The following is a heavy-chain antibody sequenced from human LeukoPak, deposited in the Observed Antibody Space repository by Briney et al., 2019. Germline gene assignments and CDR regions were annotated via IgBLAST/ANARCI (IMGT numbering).Heavy chain of an antibody. CDR2: IYYSGST. Sequence: SETLSLTCTVSGGSISSSSYYWGWIRQPPGKGLEWIGSIYYSGSTYYNPSLKSRVTISVDTSKNQFSLKLSSVTAADTAVYYCASEPLMLSRLHFDYWGQGTLVTVSS. V-gene: IGHV4-39*01. CDR1: GGSISSSSYY. J-gene: IGHJ4*02. D-gene: IGHD2-8*01. CDR3: ASEPLMLSRLHFDY.